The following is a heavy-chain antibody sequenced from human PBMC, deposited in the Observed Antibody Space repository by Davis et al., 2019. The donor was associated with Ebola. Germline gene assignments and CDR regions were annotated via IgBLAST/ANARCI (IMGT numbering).Heavy chain of an antibody. CDR3: AKDLDIVVVVATSFDY. Sequence: GESLKISCAASGFTFSSYAMSWVRQAPGKGLEWVSAISGSGGSTYYADSVKGRFTISRDNSKNTLYLQMNSLRAEDTAVYYCAKDLDIVVVVATSFDYWGQGTLVTVSS. J-gene: IGHJ4*02. CDR2: ISGSGGST. V-gene: IGHV3-23*01. D-gene: IGHD2-15*01. CDR1: GFTFSSYA.